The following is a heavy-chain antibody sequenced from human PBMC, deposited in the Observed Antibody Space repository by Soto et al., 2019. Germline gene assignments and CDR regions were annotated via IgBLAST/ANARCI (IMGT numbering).Heavy chain of an antibody. D-gene: IGHD3-16*01. CDR3: ITAPWGRYVWGTYGENF. CDR2: IKSRGDGGAT. J-gene: IGHJ4*02. V-gene: IGHV3-15*07. CDR1: GFAFSTAW. Sequence: EVQLVESGGGLVKPGESLRLSCSASGFAFSTAWMNWVRQAPGQGLEWVGRIKSRGDGGATDYAAAVRGRFTISRDDSESTFYLRMNSLYVEDTAVYYCITAPWGRYVWGTYGENFWGQGTPVTVSS.